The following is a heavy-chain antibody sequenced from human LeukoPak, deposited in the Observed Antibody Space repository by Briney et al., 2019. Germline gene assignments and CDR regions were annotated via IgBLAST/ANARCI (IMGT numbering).Heavy chain of an antibody. CDR1: GYSFTGYY. J-gene: IGHJ4*02. Sequence: ASVKVSCKASGYSFTGYYMHWVRQAPGQGLEWMGWINPNSGGTKYAQKFKGRVTMTRDTSISTAYMELSRLRSDDTAVYYCARRRYSGYDLFDYWGQGTLVTVSS. V-gene: IGHV1-2*02. CDR3: ARRRYSGYDLFDY. D-gene: IGHD5-12*01. CDR2: INPNSGGT.